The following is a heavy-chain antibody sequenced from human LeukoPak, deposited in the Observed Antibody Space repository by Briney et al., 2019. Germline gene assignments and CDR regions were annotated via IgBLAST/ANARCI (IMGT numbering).Heavy chain of an antibody. V-gene: IGHV4-4*07. CDR1: GGSISSSY. J-gene: IGHJ4*02. CDR3: ARDAWCDY. D-gene: IGHD2-8*02. Sequence: SETLSLTCTVSGGSISSSYWNWFRQPAGKGLDWIGGIYISGNTIYNPSLKIRVTISVDPSKNQFSLKLSSVTAADTAVYYCARDAWCDYWGQGTLVTVSS. CDR2: IYISGNT.